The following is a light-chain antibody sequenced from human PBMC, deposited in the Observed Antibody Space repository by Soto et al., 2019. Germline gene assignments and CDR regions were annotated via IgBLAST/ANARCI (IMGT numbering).Light chain of an antibody. CDR3: QQRSNWPRT. J-gene: IGKJ1*01. CDR1: QSVSRY. V-gene: IGKV3-11*01. Sequence: EIVLTQAPGTPSFSSGGRATPSLLASQSVSRYLAWYQKKPGQAPRLLIYDAYNRATGIPPRFSGSGSGADFTLTISSLEPEDFAVYYCQQRSNWPRTFGQGTKVDI. CDR2: DAY.